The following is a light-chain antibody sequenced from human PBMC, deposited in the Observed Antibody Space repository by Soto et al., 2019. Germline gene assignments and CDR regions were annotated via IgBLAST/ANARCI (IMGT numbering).Light chain of an antibody. CDR1: QDISNY. CDR2: DAS. J-gene: IGKJ4*01. Sequence: DIQMTQSPSSLSASVGDRVTITCQVSQDISNYLNWYQQKAGKAPKLLIYDASNLETGVPSRFSVSGSGTDFTFTISSLQPEDIATYYCQQYDNLPLTFGGGTKVEIK. V-gene: IGKV1-33*01. CDR3: QQYDNLPLT.